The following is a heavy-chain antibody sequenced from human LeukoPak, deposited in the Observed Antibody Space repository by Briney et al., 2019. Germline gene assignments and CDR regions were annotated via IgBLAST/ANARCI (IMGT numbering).Heavy chain of an antibody. Sequence: ASVKFSCKASGYTFTSYGINRVRQATGQGLEWMGWMNPNSGNTGYAQKFQGRVTMTRNTSISTAYMELSSLRSEDTAVYYCARGFYYYDSSFDYWGQGSLVTVSS. CDR2: MNPNSGNT. D-gene: IGHD3-22*01. CDR3: ARGFYYYDSSFDY. CDR1: GYTFTSYG. V-gene: IGHV1-8*01. J-gene: IGHJ4*02.